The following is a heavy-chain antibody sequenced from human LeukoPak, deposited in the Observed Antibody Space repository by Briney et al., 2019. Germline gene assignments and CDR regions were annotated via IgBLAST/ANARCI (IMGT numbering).Heavy chain of an antibody. J-gene: IGHJ4*02. CDR1: GDSISSETYY. Sequence: SETLSLTCTVSGDSISSETYYWGWIRQPPGKGLEWIGSIHYSGTTYFNSSLKSRVSISVETSKNQFSLKLSSVTAADTAVYYCASGRGFGELPFDYWGQGTLVTVSS. V-gene: IGHV4-39*07. CDR2: IHYSGTT. CDR3: ASGRGFGELPFDY. D-gene: IGHD3-10*01.